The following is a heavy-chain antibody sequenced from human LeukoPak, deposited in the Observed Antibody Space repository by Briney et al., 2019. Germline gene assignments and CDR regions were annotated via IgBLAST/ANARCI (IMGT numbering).Heavy chain of an antibody. V-gene: IGHV3-23*01. Sequence: GGSLRLSCAASGFTFSSYGMSWVRQAPGKGLEWVSAISGSGDSAYYADSVKGRFTISRDNSKNTLFLQMSSLRAEDTAVYYCAKYGGSYTDYWGQGTLVTVSS. CDR2: ISGSGDSA. D-gene: IGHD1-26*01. J-gene: IGHJ4*02. CDR1: GFTFSSYG. CDR3: AKYGGSYTDY.